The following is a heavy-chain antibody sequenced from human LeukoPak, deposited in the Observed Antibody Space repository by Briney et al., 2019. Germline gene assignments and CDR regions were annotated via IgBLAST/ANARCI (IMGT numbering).Heavy chain of an antibody. CDR1: GFTFSSYA. J-gene: IGHJ4*02. D-gene: IGHD6-6*01. Sequence: GGSLRLSCAASGFTFSSYAMHWVRQAPGKGLEWVAVVSYDGSNKYYADSVKGRFTISRDNSKNTLYLQMNSLRAEDTAVYYCARANSSSSGFVVYWGQGTLVTVSS. CDR2: VSYDGSNK. V-gene: IGHV3-30*04. CDR3: ARANSSSSGFVVY.